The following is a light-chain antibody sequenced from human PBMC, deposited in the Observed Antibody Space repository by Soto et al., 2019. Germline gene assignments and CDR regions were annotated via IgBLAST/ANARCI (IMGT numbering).Light chain of an antibody. J-gene: IGKJ1*01. CDR1: QRITTY. CDR3: QQYNSYSPAT. Sequence: DILMTQSPSSLSASVGDRVTITCRAGQRITTYLNWYQQKPGKAPELLIYAASTLQSGVPSRFSGRGSETEFTLTISSLQPDDFATYYCQQYNSYSPATFGQGTKVDIK. V-gene: IGKV1-5*01. CDR2: AAS.